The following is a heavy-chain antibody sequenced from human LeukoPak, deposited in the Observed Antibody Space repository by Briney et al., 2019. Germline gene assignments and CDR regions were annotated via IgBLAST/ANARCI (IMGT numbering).Heavy chain of an antibody. V-gene: IGHV1-2*02. Sequence: GASVKVSCKASGYTFTGYYMHWVRQAPGQGLEWMGWINPNSGGTNYAQKFQGRVTMTRDTSISTAYMELSRLRSDDTAVYYCARAHPVPLYSSSSVHSNTNWFDPWGQGTLVTVSS. CDR3: ARAHPVPLYSSSSVHSNTNWFDP. CDR1: GYTFTGYY. CDR2: INPNSGGT. J-gene: IGHJ5*02. D-gene: IGHD6-6*01.